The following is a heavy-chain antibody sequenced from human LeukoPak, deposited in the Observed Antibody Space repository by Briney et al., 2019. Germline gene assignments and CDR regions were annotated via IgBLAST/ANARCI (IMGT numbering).Heavy chain of an antibody. CDR3: ARTTVTTWRYYFNY. V-gene: IGHV4-39*07. CDR1: GGSINNSSYL. CDR2: IYYTGTI. J-gene: IGHJ4*02. Sequence: PSETLSLTCTVSGGSINNSSYLWDWIRQPPGKGLEWIGNIYYTGTIYYNPSLKSRLTISIDTSKNQFSLRLTSVTAADTAVYYCARTTVTTWRYYFNYWGQGTLVTVSS. D-gene: IGHD4-17*01.